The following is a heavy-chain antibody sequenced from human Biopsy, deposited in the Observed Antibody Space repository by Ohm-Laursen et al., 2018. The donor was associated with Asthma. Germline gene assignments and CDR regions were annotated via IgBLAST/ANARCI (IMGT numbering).Heavy chain of an antibody. CDR3: ASGPQWSGLEV. J-gene: IGHJ6*02. D-gene: IGHD2-8*01. Sequence: SETLSLTCAYRGSFRGYVWTWIRQPPGKGLEWIGEIPQGGATTFNPSLKSRVTISIDPSKSQLSLRLTSMTAADTAVYYCASGPQWSGLEVWGQGTTVTVSS. V-gene: IGHV4-34*01. CDR1: RGSFRGYV. CDR2: IPQGGAT.